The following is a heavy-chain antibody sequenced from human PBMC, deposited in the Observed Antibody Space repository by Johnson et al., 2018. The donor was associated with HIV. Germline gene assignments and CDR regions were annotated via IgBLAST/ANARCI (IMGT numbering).Heavy chain of an antibody. CDR3: ARERPRDAFDI. CDR1: GFTFSDYY. V-gene: IGHV3-7*05. J-gene: IGHJ3*02. Sequence: VQLVESGGGLVKPGGSLRLSCAASGFTFSDYYMSWVRQAPGKGLEWVANIKQDGSEKYYVDSVKGRFTISRDNAKNSLDLQMNSLRAEDTAVYYCARERPRDAFDIWGQGTMVTVSS. CDR2: IKQDGSEK.